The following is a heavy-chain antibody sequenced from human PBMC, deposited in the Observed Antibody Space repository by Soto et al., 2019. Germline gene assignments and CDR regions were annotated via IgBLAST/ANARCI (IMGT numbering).Heavy chain of an antibody. J-gene: IGHJ4*02. D-gene: IGHD5-18*01. CDR1: GGSVTSDEDY. CDR3: ATESGSTYGYFDH. Sequence: QMPLQESGPGLVKPSETLSLTCTVSGGSVTSDEDYWTWIRQSPGKGLEWIGYISNSGSTGYNPSLKTRLSMSVDRSKNQFTLRLTSVTAADTAVYLCATESGSTYGYFDHWGQGTQVTVSS. V-gene: IGHV4-30-4*01. CDR2: ISNSGST.